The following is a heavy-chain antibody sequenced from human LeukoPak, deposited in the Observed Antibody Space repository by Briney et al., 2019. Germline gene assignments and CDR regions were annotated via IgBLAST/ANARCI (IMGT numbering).Heavy chain of an antibody. V-gene: IGHV4-30-2*01. D-gene: IGHD6-13*01. CDR2: TYHSGST. Sequence: PSETLSLTCTVSGGSISSGGYYWSWIRQPPGKGLEWIGYTYHSGSTYYNPSLKSRVTISVDRSKNQFSLKLSSVTAADTAVYYCARTIAAAGNYYFDYWGQGTLVTVSS. CDR1: GGSISSGGYY. CDR3: ARTIAAAGNYYFDY. J-gene: IGHJ4*02.